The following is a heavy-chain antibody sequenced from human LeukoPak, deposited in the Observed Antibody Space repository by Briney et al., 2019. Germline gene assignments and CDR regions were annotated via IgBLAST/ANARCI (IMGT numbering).Heavy chain of an antibody. J-gene: IGHJ4*02. CDR2: FYFTGST. CDR1: GGSIISNSYY. D-gene: IGHD1-26*01. V-gene: IGHV4-39*01. Sequence: KPSETLSLTCNVSGGSIISNSYYWGWIRQPPGKGLEWIGSFYFTGSTYYNPSLKSRVTISVDTSKNQFPLKLNSVTAADTAVYFCAKAVGTTGIFDSWGQGTLVTVSS. CDR3: AKAVGTTGIFDS.